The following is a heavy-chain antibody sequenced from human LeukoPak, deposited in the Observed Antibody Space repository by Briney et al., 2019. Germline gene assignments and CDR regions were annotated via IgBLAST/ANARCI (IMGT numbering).Heavy chain of an antibody. CDR3: VAPYCSGGSCYAFDY. D-gene: IGHD2-15*01. V-gene: IGHV3-64D*09. CDR1: GFTFSSYA. J-gene: IGHJ4*02. Sequence: WGSLRLSCSASGFTFSSYAMHWVRQAPGKGLEYVSAISSNGGSTYYADSVKGRFTISRDNSKNTLYLQMSSLRAEDTAVYYCVAPYCSGGSCYAFDYWGQGTLVTVSS. CDR2: ISSNGGST.